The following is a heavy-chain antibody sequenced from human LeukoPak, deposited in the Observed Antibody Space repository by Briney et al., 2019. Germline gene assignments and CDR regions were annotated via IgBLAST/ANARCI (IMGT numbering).Heavy chain of an antibody. J-gene: IGHJ4*02. Sequence: GGSLRLSCAASGFIFSDYSMSWIRQAPGKGLEWVSYISTHSTYTHYADSVRGRFTISRDNAKNSLYLQMNSLRAEDTAVYYCAREGYCSGGSCYSYRALDCWGQGTLVTVSS. CDR1: GFIFSDYS. V-gene: IGHV3-11*05. CDR2: ISTHSTYT. D-gene: IGHD2-15*01. CDR3: AREGYCSGGSCYSYRALDC.